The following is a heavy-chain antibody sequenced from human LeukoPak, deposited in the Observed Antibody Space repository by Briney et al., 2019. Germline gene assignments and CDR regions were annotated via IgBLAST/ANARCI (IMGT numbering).Heavy chain of an antibody. CDR2: INHSGST. D-gene: IGHD3-10*01. V-gene: IGHV4-34*01. Sequence: PSETLSLTCAVYGGSFSGYYWSWIRQPPGKGLEWIGEINHSGSTNYNLSLKSRVTISVDTSKNQFSLKLSSVTAADTAVYYCARGRSTYYYGSGSYPRGGYFDYWGQGTLVTVSS. CDR1: GGSFSGYY. J-gene: IGHJ4*02. CDR3: ARGRSTYYYGSGSYPRGGYFDY.